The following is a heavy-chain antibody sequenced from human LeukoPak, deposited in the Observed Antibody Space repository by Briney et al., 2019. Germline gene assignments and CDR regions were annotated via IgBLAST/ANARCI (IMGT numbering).Heavy chain of an antibody. CDR2: ISYDGSNK. CDR1: GFNFRNYG. D-gene: IGHD2-15*01. V-gene: IGHV3-30*19. CDR3: ARDRGGYCSGGSCYTPLLFDP. Sequence: GKSLRLSCAASGFNFRNYGMHWVRQAPGKGLEWVAVISYDGSNKYYADSVKGRFTISRDNSKNTLYLQMNSLRAEDTAVYYCARDRGGYCSGGSCYTPLLFDPWGQGTLVTVSS. J-gene: IGHJ5*02.